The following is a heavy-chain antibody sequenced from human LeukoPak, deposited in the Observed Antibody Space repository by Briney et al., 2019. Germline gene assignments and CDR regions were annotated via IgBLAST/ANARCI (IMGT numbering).Heavy chain of an antibody. Sequence: PSETLSLTCTVSGGSISSYYWSWIRQPPGKGLEWIGYIYFSGSTNYNPSLKSRVTISVDTSKNQFSLKLSSVTAADTAVYYCARDRNQYGGLDYWGQGTLVTVSS. V-gene: IGHV4-59*01. CDR2: IYFSGST. D-gene: IGHD1-14*01. CDR1: GGSISSYY. CDR3: ARDRNQYGGLDY. J-gene: IGHJ4*02.